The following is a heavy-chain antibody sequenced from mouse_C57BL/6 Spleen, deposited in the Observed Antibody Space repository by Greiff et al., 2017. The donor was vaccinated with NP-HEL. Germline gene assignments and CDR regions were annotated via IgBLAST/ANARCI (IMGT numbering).Heavy chain of an antibody. J-gene: IGHJ2*01. Sequence: QVQLQQSGTELVKPGASVKLSCKASGYTFTSYWMHWVEQRPGQGLEWIGNINPSNGGTNYNEKFKSKATLTVDKSSSTAYMQLSSLTSEDSAVYYCARGPIYYGYDHWGQGTTLTVSS. D-gene: IGHD2-2*01. CDR3: ARGPIYYGYDH. CDR2: INPSNGGT. CDR1: GYTFTSYW. V-gene: IGHV1-53*01.